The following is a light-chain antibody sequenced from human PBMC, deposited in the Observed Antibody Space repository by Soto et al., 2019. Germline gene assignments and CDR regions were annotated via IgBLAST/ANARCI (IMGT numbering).Light chain of an antibody. CDR3: QQYKNWPPWT. CDR1: QSVGSS. Sequence: EVVMTQSPATLSVSPGERATLSCRASQSVGSSVAWYQHKPGQATRLLIFGASSRATGIPARFSGSGSGTDFTLTISSLQYEDFAVYYCQQYKNWPPWTFGQGTKVEIK. CDR2: GAS. J-gene: IGKJ1*01. V-gene: IGKV3-15*01.